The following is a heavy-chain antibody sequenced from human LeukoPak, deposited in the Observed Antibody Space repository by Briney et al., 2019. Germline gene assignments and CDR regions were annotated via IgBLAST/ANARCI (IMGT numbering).Heavy chain of an antibody. CDR2: IIPIFGTA. CDR1: GGTFSSYA. V-gene: IGHV1-69*06. J-gene: IGHJ6*04. Sequence: GASVKVSCKASGGTFSSYAISWVRQAPGQGLEWMGGIIPIFGTANYAQKFQGRVTITADKSTSTAYMELSSLRSEDTAVYYCARDSRNRSWGGIMDVWGKGTTVIVSS. D-gene: IGHD1-14*01. CDR3: ARDSRNRSWGGIMDV.